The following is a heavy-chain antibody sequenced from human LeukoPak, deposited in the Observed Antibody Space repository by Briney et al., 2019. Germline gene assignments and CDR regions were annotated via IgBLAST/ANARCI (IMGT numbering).Heavy chain of an antibody. Sequence: ASVRVSCKASGYTFTSYDINWVRQAPGQGLEWMGWVSGYNGNTNYAQKFEGRVAMTTDTSSTTAYMELRSLKSDDTAIYYCARGDWFDPWGQGTLVTVSS. CDR2: VSGYNGNT. CDR1: GYTFTSYD. J-gene: IGHJ5*02. D-gene: IGHD2-21*01. CDR3: ARGDWFDP. V-gene: IGHV1-18*01.